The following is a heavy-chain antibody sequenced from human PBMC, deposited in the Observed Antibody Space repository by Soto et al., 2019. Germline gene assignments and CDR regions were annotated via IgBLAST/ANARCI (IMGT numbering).Heavy chain of an antibody. CDR2: INEDGTTI. D-gene: IGHD3-16*01. CDR1: GFTVSSSE. J-gene: IGHJ6*02. CDR3: SRDKGEGVAYGMDV. Sequence: EVQLVESGGGLVQPGGSLRLSCTASGFTVSSSEMNWVRQAPGKGLEWVSYINEDGTTIYADSVKGRFTISRDSAENSLFLQMNSLRADDTAVYYCSRDKGEGVAYGMDVWGQGTTVTVSS. V-gene: IGHV3-48*03.